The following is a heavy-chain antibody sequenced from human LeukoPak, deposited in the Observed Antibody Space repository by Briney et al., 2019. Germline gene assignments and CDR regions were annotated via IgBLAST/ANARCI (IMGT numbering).Heavy chain of an antibody. CDR3: AREVVAAVIFDY. Sequence: SVKVSCKASGGTFSSYAISWVRQAPGQGLEWMGRIIPIFGIANYAQKFQGRVTITADKSTSTVYMELSSLRSEDTAVYYCAREVVAAVIFDYWGQGTLVTVSS. CDR2: IIPIFGIA. V-gene: IGHV1-69*04. J-gene: IGHJ4*02. D-gene: IGHD2-15*01. CDR1: GGTFSSYA.